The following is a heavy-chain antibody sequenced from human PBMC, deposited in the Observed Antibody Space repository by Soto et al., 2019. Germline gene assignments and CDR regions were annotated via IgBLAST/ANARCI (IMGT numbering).Heavy chain of an antibody. CDR1: GYTFTGYY. J-gene: IGHJ5*02. D-gene: IGHD2-2*02. CDR2: INPNSGGT. CDR3: ARGYCSSTSCYIRGYWFDP. Sequence: RASVKVSCKASGYTFTGYYMHWVRQAPGQGLEWMGWINPNSGGTNYAQKFQGRVTMTRDTSISTAYMELSRLRSDDTAVYYCARGYCSSTSCYIRGYWFDPWAREPWSPSPQ. V-gene: IGHV1-2*02.